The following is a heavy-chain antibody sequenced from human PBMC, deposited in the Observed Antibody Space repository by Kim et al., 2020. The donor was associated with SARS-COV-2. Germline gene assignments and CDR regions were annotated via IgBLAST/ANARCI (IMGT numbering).Heavy chain of an antibody. V-gene: IGHV4-39*01. CDR2: IYYSGST. CDR1: GGSISSSSYY. CDR3: AGQRSPEGLWFGELLWVGGFDA. Sequence: SETLSLTCTVSGGSISSSSYYWGWIRQPPGKGLEWIGSIYYSGSTYYNPSLKSRVTISVDTSKNQFSLKLSSVTAADTAVYYCAGQRSPEGLWFGELLWVGGFDAWGQGTLVTVSS. J-gene: IGHJ5*02. D-gene: IGHD3-10*01.